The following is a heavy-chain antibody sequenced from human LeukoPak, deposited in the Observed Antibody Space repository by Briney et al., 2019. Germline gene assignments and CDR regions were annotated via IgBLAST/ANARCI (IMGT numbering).Heavy chain of an antibody. J-gene: IGHJ4*02. CDR1: GGSFSSSYYY. CDR3: ASGGIAAAGTLFDY. CDR2: IYYSGTT. V-gene: IGHV4-39*01. D-gene: IGHD6-13*01. Sequence: SETLSLTCTVSGGSFSSSYYYWGWIRQPPGTGLEWIGSIYYSGTTYYNPSLKSRVTISLDTSKNQFSLKLSSVTAADTAVYYCASGGIAAAGTLFDYWGQGTLVTVSS.